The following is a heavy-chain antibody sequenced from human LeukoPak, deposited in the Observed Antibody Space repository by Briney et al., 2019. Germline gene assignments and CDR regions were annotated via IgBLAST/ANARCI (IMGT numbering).Heavy chain of an antibody. CDR1: GYTLTELS. CDR3: ARSNYYDSSGYEPLDY. J-gene: IGHJ4*02. V-gene: IGHV1-24*01. CDR2: FDPEDGET. D-gene: IGHD3-22*01. Sequence: ASVKVSCKVSGYTLTELSMHWVRQAPGKGLEWMGGFDPEDGETIYAQKFQGRVTMTEDTSTDTAYMELSSLRSEGTAVYYCARSNYYDSSGYEPLDYWGQGTLVTVSS.